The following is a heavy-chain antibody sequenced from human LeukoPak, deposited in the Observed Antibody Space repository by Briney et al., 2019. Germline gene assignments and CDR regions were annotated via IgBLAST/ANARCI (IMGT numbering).Heavy chain of an antibody. V-gene: IGHV4-34*01. CDR1: GGSFSGYY. Sequence: SETLSLTCAVYGGSFSGYYWSWIRQPPGKGLEWLGEINHSGSTNYNPSLKSRVTISVDTSKNQFSLKLSSVTAADTAVYYCARGAYYYDSSGYYYYYGMDVWGQGTTVTVSS. D-gene: IGHD3-22*01. J-gene: IGHJ6*02. CDR2: INHSGST. CDR3: ARGAYYYDSSGYYYYYGMDV.